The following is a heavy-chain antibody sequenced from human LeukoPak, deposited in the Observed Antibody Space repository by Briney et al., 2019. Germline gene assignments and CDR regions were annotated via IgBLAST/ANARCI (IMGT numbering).Heavy chain of an antibody. D-gene: IGHD6-13*01. CDR2: ISGSGGST. Sequence: GGSLRLSCAASGFTFSSYAMSWVRQAPGKGLEWVSAISGSGGSTYYADSVKGRFTISRNNSKNTLYLQMNSLRAEDTAVYYCAKAPYSSSWYFDYWGQGTLVTVSS. CDR3: AKAPYSSSWYFDY. V-gene: IGHV3-23*01. J-gene: IGHJ4*02. CDR1: GFTFSSYA.